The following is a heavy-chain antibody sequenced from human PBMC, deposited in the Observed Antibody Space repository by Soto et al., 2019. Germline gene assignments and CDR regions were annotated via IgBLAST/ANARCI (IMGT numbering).Heavy chain of an antibody. Sequence: SETLSLTCTVSGASISSRDYYWGWIRQPPGKGLEWIASVHYSGSTYYNPSLKSRVTISVDTSKDQFSLKLSSVTAADTAMYYCARQGVVIAAAYYFDYWGQGTQVTVSS. J-gene: IGHJ4*02. CDR1: GASISSRDYY. V-gene: IGHV4-39*01. CDR2: VHYSGST. D-gene: IGHD2-15*01. CDR3: ARQGVVIAAAYYFDY.